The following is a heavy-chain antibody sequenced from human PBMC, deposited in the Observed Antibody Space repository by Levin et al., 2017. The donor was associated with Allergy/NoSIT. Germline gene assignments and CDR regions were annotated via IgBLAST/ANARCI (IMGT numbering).Heavy chain of an antibody. CDR1: GFTFSDYY. D-gene: IGHD3-22*01. CDR2: ISSSGSTI. J-gene: IGHJ3*02. Sequence: GESLKISCAASGFTFSDYYMSWIRQAPGKGLEWVSYISSSGSTIYYADSVKGRFTISRDNAKNSLYLQMNSLRAEDTAVYYCARGDSSGYYYGDHDAFDIWGQGTMVTVSS. CDR3: ARGDSSGYYYGDHDAFDI. V-gene: IGHV3-11*01.